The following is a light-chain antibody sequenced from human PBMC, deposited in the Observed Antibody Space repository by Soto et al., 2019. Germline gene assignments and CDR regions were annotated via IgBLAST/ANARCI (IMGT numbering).Light chain of an antibody. CDR1: SSDVGGYNF. CDR3: CLYAPNSCV. CDR2: EVR. J-gene: IGLJ1*01. V-gene: IGLV2-8*01. Sequence: QSALTQPPSASGSPGQSVTISCTGTSSDVGGYNFVSWFQQHPGKVPKLIMYEVRKRPSGVPDRFSGSKSGNTASLTGSGPQAEDDADCYCCLYAPNSCVFGTGTKVTVL.